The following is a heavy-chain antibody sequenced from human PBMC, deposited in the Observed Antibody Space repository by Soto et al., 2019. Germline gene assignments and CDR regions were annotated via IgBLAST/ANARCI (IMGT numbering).Heavy chain of an antibody. Sequence: QVQLVQSGAEMKKPGSSVKVSCQSSGGTFNTYAMNWVRQAPGQGPEWMGDISPMFGAANYAPKFQGRVTFTADESTGTSYMQLSSLTSEDTALYFCAREVQVHTPAFVYWGQGTRVTVSS. CDR1: GGTFNTYA. CDR3: AREVQVHTPAFVY. D-gene: IGHD3-10*01. V-gene: IGHV1-69*19. J-gene: IGHJ4*02. CDR2: ISPMFGAA.